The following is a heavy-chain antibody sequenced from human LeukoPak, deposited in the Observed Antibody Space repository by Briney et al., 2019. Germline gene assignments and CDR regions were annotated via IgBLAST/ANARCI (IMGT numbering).Heavy chain of an antibody. V-gene: IGHV4-59*02. Sequence: PSETLSLTCAVSGGSVNGYYWSWIRQPPRKGLEWIGYIYYTGGTNYNPSLRSRVTISVDTSNDQLSLKLTSVSAADTAVYYCARVGDWNDLVYWGQGILVTVSS. D-gene: IGHD1-1*01. CDR1: GGSVNGYY. CDR2: IYYTGGT. CDR3: ARVGDWNDLVY. J-gene: IGHJ4*02.